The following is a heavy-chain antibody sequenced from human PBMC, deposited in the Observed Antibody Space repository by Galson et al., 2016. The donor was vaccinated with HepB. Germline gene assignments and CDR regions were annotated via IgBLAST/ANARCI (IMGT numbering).Heavy chain of an antibody. V-gene: IGHV3-23*01. CDR1: GFSFSNSG. Sequence: SLRLSCAASGFSFSNSGMRWVRQAPGRGLEWVSGITSSGDATHYADFVKGRFTIPRDNSKNTLYLYMNNLTAGDTAIYYCGKHWGFDYWGQGALVTVSS. J-gene: IGHJ4*02. CDR2: ITSSGDAT. CDR3: GKHWGFDY. D-gene: IGHD3-16*01.